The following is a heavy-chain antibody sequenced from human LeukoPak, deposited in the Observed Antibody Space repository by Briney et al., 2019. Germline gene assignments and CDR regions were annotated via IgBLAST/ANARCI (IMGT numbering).Heavy chain of an antibody. CDR1: GFTFSDYY. D-gene: IGHD1-26*01. Sequence: GGSLRLSCAASGFTFSDYYMSWIRQAPGKGLEWVSYISSSSSYRNYADSVKGRFTISRDNAKNSLYLQMNSLRSEDTAVYYCARDHGGATRPDAFDIWGQGTMVTVSS. V-gene: IGHV3-11*05. CDR3: ARDHGGATRPDAFDI. J-gene: IGHJ3*02. CDR2: ISSSSSYR.